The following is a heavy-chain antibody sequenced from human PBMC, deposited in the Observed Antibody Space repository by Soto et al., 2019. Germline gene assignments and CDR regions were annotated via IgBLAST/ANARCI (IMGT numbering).Heavy chain of an antibody. CDR1: GFTFSTYA. D-gene: IGHD2-2*01. CDR2: ISSSGDST. CDR3: AKNGYCSGTTCYAPFDP. Sequence: EAQLLESGGGLVQPGGSLRLSCAASGFTFSTYAMSWVRQAPGKGLDWVSSISSSGDSTKYADSVKGRFTISRDNSKNTLYLQMNNLRAADTAIDYCAKNGYCSGTTCYAPFDPWGQGTLVSVSS. J-gene: IGHJ5*02. V-gene: IGHV3-23*01.